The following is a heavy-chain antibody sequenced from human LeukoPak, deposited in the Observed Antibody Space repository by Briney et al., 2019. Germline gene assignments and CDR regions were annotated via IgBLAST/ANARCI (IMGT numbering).Heavy chain of an antibody. CDR3: AQWSRYFDY. D-gene: IGHD1-26*01. J-gene: IGHJ4*02. Sequence: PGGSLRLSCAASGFTFSSHGMSWVRQAPGKGLEWVSTISGSGDNTYYADSVKGRFTISRDNSKNTLYLQMNSLRAEDTAVYCCAQWSRYFDYWGQGTLVAVSS. CDR2: ISGSGDNT. V-gene: IGHV3-23*01. CDR1: GFTFSSHG.